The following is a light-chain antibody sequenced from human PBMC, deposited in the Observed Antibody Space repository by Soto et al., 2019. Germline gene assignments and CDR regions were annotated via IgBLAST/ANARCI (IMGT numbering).Light chain of an antibody. J-gene: IGKJ3*01. CDR2: EVF. Sequence: DIVLTQTPLSLSVTPGQPASISCKSSQSLLHRDGKTFLYWYLQKAGRPPQVLIYEVFNRVSGVPDRFSGSGSGKDFTLKISRVEADDVRIYYCMQGTKAHPVFGPGSKVDIX. V-gene: IGKV2D-29*01. CDR3: MQGTKAHPV. CDR1: QSLLHRDGKTF.